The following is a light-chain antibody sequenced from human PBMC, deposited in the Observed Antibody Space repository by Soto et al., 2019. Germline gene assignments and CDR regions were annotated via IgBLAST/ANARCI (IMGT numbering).Light chain of an antibody. Sequence: SYVLTQPPSVSVAPGQTARISCGGTNIGSKSVHWYQQKPGQAPVLVVYDDSDRPSGIPERFSGSNSGNTATLTISRVEAGDEADYYCQVWDRSNDQVVFGGGTKLTVL. CDR1: NIGSKS. J-gene: IGLJ2*01. CDR3: QVWDRSNDQVV. V-gene: IGLV3-21*02. CDR2: DDS.